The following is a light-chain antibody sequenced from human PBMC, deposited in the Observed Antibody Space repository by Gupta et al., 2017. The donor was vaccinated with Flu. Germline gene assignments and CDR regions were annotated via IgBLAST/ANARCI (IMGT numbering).Light chain of an antibody. J-gene: IGLJ2*01. Sequence: SALTHPASVSPSPSLSIAISCTGTRSDIGGYDYFSWYQHHPGNAPKLMLFEVSRRPAGIADRFSGSRSGNAASLTISGLRAEDEAFYDCNSYTNANTVVVFGGGTKVTVL. V-gene: IGLV2-14*01. CDR2: EVS. CDR3: NSYTNANTVVV. CDR1: RSDIGGYDY.